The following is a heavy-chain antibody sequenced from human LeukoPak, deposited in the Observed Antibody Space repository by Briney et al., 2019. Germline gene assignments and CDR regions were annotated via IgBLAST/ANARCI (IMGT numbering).Heavy chain of an antibody. CDR1: GGSFSSYY. J-gene: IGHJ4*02. CDR2: IYTSGST. D-gene: IGHD6-13*01. CDR3: ARAAAAGPYYFDY. Sequence: KPSETLSLTCTVSGGSFSSYYWSWIRQPAGKGLEWIGRIYTSGSTNYNPPLKSRVTMSVDTSKNQFSLKLSSVTAADAAVYYCARAAAAGPYYFDYWGQGTLVTVSS. V-gene: IGHV4-4*07.